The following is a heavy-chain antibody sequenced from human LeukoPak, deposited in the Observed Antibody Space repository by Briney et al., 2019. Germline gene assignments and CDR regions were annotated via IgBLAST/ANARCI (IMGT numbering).Heavy chain of an antibody. V-gene: IGHV3-48*04. CDR1: GFTFRTFS. Sequence: GGSLRLTCAASGFTFRTFSMNWVRQAPGKGLEWLSYISSGSSPIYYADSVKGRFTISRDDAQNLVYLQMNSLKTEDTAVYYCTTHSGNDLRSWGQGTLVTVSS. CDR3: TTHSGNDLRS. CDR2: ISSGSSPI. J-gene: IGHJ5*02. D-gene: IGHD5-12*01.